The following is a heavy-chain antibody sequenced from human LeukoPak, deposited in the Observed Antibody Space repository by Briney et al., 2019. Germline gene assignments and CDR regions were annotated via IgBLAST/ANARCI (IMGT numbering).Heavy chain of an antibody. CDR1: GFTFSSHW. CDR2: IKHDGSEK. V-gene: IGHV3-7*03. J-gene: IGHJ4*02. D-gene: IGHD3-9*01. Sequence: GGSLRLSCAGSGFTFSSHWMTWVRQTPGKGLEWVASIKHDGSEKNYVDSVKGRFTISRDNAKNSLYVEMNNLRGEDTAVSYCARDNFDWRPLDCWGQGTLVTVSS. CDR3: ARDNFDWRPLDC.